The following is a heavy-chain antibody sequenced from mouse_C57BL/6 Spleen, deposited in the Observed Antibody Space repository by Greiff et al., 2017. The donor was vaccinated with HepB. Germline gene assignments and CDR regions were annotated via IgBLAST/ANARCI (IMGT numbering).Heavy chain of an antibody. CDR1: GFTFSDYY. Sequence: EVQGVESGGGLVQPGGSLKLSCAASGFTFSDYYMYWVRQTPEKRLEWVAYISNGGGSTYYPDTVKGRFTISRDNAKNTLYLQMSRLKSEDTAMYYCARHDLRRGAMDYWGQGTSVTVSS. V-gene: IGHV5-12*01. CDR3: ARHDLRRGAMDY. D-gene: IGHD2-12*01. CDR2: ISNGGGST. J-gene: IGHJ4*01.